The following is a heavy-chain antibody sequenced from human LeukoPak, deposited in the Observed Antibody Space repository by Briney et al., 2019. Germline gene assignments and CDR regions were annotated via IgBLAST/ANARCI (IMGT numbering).Heavy chain of an antibody. CDR1: GFTFSSYE. CDR3: AKDGRSGSFLTGFES. V-gene: IGHV3-48*03. D-gene: IGHD1-26*01. Sequence: GGSLRLSCAASGFTFSSYEMNWVRQAPGKGLEWVSYISSSGSTLYYADSVKGRFTISRDNSKNTLYLQMNTVRVEDTAVYYCAKDGRSGSFLTGFESWGQGTLVTVSS. J-gene: IGHJ4*02. CDR2: ISSSGSTL.